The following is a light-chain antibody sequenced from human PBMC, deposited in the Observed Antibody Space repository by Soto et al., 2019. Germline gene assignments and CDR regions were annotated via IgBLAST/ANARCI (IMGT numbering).Light chain of an antibody. CDR3: CSYAGSYPFV. CDR2: DVS. V-gene: IGLV2-11*01. J-gene: IGLJ1*01. CDR1: SSDVGGYNY. Sequence: QSVLTQPRSVSGSPGQSVTISCTGTSSDVGGYNYVSLYQHHPGKAPKLMFYDVSKRPSGVPDRFSGSKSGNTASLTISGLQAEDEADYYCCSYAGSYPFVFGTGTKVTVL.